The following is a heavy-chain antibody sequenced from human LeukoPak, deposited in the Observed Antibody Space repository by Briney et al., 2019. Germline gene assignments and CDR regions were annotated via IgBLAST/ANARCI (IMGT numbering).Heavy chain of an antibody. Sequence: SETLSLTCAVYGGSFSGYYWSWIRQPPGKGLEWIGGINHSGSTNYNPSLKSRVTKSVDTSKNQFSLKLSSVTAADTAVYYCARGAHYYDSSGYYRPYYFDYWGQGTLVTVSS. J-gene: IGHJ4*02. CDR1: GGSFSGYY. CDR3: ARGAHYYDSSGYYRPYYFDY. CDR2: INHSGST. V-gene: IGHV4-34*01. D-gene: IGHD3-22*01.